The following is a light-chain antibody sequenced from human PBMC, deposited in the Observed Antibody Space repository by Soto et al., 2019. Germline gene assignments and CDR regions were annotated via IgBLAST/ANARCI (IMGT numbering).Light chain of an antibody. Sequence: EIVLTQSPATLSLSPGERATLSCRASQSVSSYLAWYQQKPGQAPRLLIYDASNRATGIPARFSGSGSGTDFPLTISSLDPKDFAVYYCQQRSNWPPTFGQGTKVDIK. J-gene: IGKJ1*01. CDR1: QSVSSY. V-gene: IGKV3-11*01. CDR3: QQRSNWPPT. CDR2: DAS.